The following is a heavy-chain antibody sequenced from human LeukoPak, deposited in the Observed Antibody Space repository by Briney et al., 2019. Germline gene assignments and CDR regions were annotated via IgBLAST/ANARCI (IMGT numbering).Heavy chain of an antibody. CDR3: ARAGGGLDYYCGMDV. CDR2: INPNSGGT. V-gene: IGHV1-2*04. Sequence: ASVKVSCKASGYTFTGYYMHWVRQAPGQGLEWMGWINPNSGGTNYAQKFQGWVTMTRDTSISTAYMELSRLRSDDTAVYYCARAGGGLDYYCGMDVWGQGTTVTVSS. D-gene: IGHD3-16*01. J-gene: IGHJ6*02. CDR1: GYTFTGYY.